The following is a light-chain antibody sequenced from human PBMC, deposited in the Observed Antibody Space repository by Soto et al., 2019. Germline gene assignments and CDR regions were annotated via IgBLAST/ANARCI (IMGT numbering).Light chain of an antibody. CDR2: GAS. Sequence: EIVMTQSPATLSVSPGERATLSCRASQSVSINLAWYQQKPGQAPRLLIYGASTRATGIPARFSGSGSGTEFTLTISSLQSEDFAVYYCRQYDNWPPGTFGQGTKLDIK. CDR1: QSVSIN. J-gene: IGKJ2*01. V-gene: IGKV3-15*01. CDR3: RQYDNWPPGT.